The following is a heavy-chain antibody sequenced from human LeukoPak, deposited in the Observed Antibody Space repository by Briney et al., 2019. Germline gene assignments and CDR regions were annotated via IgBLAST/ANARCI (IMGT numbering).Heavy chain of an antibody. CDR2: MNPNSGNT. J-gene: IGHJ4*02. CDR1: GYTFTSYD. Sequence: ASLKVSCKASGYTFTSYDINWVRQATGLGLEWMGWMNPNSGNTGYAQKFQGRVTMTRNTSISTAYMELSSLRSEDTAVYYCARGPFVVRGVIRFDYWGQGTLVTVSS. CDR3: ARGPFVVRGVIRFDY. D-gene: IGHD3-10*01. V-gene: IGHV1-8*01.